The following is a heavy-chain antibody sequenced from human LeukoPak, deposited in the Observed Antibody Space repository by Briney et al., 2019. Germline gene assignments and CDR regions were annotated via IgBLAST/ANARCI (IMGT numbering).Heavy chain of an antibody. CDR2: ISSNGGST. D-gene: IGHD3-16*02. V-gene: IGHV3-64D*06. CDR1: GFTFSSYA. CDR3: VTGDYVWGSYRHFFDY. Sequence: PGGSLRLSCSASGFTFSSYAMHWVRQAPGKGLEYVSAISSNGGSTYYADSVKGRFTISRDNSKNTLYLQMSRLRAEDTAVYYCVTGDYVWGSYRHFFDYWGQGTLVTVSS. J-gene: IGHJ4*02.